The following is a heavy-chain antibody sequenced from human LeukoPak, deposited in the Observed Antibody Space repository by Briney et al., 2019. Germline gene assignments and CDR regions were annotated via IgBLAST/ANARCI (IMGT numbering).Heavy chain of an antibody. CDR1: GGTFSSYA. Sequence: SVKVSCKASGGTFSSYAISWVRQAPGQGLEWMGRIIPILGIANYAQKFQGRVTITADKSTSAAYMELSSLRSEDTAVYYCARETPAAEGDYWGQGTLVTVSS. V-gene: IGHV1-69*04. CDR2: IIPILGIA. J-gene: IGHJ4*02. D-gene: IGHD2-2*01. CDR3: ARETPAAEGDY.